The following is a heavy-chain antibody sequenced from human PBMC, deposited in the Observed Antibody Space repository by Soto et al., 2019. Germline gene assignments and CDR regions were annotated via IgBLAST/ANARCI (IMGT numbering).Heavy chain of an antibody. Sequence: PSKTPSLTCTVSCGSISSGDYYWSWIRQPPGKGLEWIGYIYYSGSTYYNPSLKSRVTISVDTSKNQFSLKLSSVTAADTAVYYCSSVVRGENGFYFCGQGNLVTVSS. CDR1: CGSISSGDYY. J-gene: IGHJ1*01. CDR2: IYYSGST. CDR3: SSVVRGENGFYF. D-gene: IGHD3-10*01. V-gene: IGHV4-30-4*01.